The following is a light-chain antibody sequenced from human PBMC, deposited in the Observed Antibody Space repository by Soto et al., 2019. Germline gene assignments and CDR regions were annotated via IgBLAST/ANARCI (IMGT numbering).Light chain of an antibody. CDR1: QGISNS. V-gene: IGKV1-33*01. J-gene: IGKJ3*01. CDR3: HQYNNDPFT. Sequence: DIQMTQSPSSLSASVGDTITITCRASQGISNSLNWYQLRPGEAPKLLIYDASNLEPGVPSRFSGSGSGTHFTFTVSSLQTEDIATYYCHQYNNDPFTFGPGTKVDLK. CDR2: DAS.